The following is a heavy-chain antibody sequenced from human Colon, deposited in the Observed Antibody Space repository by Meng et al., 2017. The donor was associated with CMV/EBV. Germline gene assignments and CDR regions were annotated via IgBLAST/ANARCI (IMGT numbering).Heavy chain of an antibody. Sequence: GESLKISCAASGFTFSRYWMSWVRQAPGKGLEWISYISSSGSDIYYADSVKGRFTISRDNAKNSLYLQMNSLRAEDTAVYYCARDGRGYSANGLYYYYGLDVWGRGTTVTVSS. CDR1: GFTFSRYW. D-gene: IGHD5-12*01. CDR2: ISSSGSDI. V-gene: IGHV3-21*05. J-gene: IGHJ6*02. CDR3: ARDGRGYSANGLYYYYGLDV.